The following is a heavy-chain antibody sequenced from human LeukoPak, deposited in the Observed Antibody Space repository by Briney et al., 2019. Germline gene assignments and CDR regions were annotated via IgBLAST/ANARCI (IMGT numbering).Heavy chain of an antibody. V-gene: IGHV3-30*03. J-gene: IGHJ4*02. Sequence: GGSLRLSCAASGFTFSSYGMHWVRQAPGKGLEWVAVISYDGSNKYYADSVKGRFTISRDNAKNTLYLQVNNLRAEDTAVYYCARGPNSNWSGLDFWGQGTLLTVSS. D-gene: IGHD6-6*01. CDR2: ISYDGSNK. CDR1: GFTFSSYG. CDR3: ARGPNSNWSGLDF.